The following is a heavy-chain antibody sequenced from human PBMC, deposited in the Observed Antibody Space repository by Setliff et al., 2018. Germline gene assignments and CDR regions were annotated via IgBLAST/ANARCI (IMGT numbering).Heavy chain of an antibody. CDR1: GGSISSGSHY. CDR3: ATTTLGRYCSGGNFYFGY. V-gene: IGHV4-61*09. D-gene: IGHD2-15*01. Sequence: SETLSLTCTVSGGSISSGSHYWTWIRQPTGERLEWIGHIDPSGDTNYSPSLKSRVTISRDTSKNQLSLELTSVTAADTAVYYCATTTLGRYCSGGNFYFGYWGQGTLVTVSS. J-gene: IGHJ4*02. CDR2: IDPSGDT.